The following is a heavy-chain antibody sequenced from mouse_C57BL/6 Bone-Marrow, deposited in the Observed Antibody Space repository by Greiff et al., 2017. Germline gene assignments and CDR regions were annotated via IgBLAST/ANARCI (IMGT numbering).Heavy chain of an antibody. Sequence: QVQLQQPGAELVMPGASVKLSCKASGYTFTSSWMHWVKQRPGQGLEWIGEIDPSDSYTNSNQKFKGKSTLTVDKYSSTAYMQLSSLTSEDSAVYYCAIVRRGDYWGQGTTLTVSS. V-gene: IGHV1-69*01. CDR1: GYTFTSSW. D-gene: IGHD2-14*01. J-gene: IGHJ2*01. CDR3: AIVRRGDY. CDR2: IDPSDSYT.